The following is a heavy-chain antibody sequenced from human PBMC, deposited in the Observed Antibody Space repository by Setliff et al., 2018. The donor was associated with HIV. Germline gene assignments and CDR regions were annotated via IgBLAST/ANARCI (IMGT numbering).Heavy chain of an antibody. CDR3: ASGKGVGGVIITGGLDV. D-gene: IGHD3-10*01. Sequence: ASVKVSCKASGHTFTNVDIQWLRRATGQGLEWMGWMNPNSVVSGYAQKFQGRVTMTRDTSISTAYMELSSLTSEDTGVYYCASGKGVGGVIITGGLDVWGKGTTVTVSS. CDR2: MNPNSVVS. CDR1: GHTFTNVD. V-gene: IGHV1-8*01. J-gene: IGHJ6*04.